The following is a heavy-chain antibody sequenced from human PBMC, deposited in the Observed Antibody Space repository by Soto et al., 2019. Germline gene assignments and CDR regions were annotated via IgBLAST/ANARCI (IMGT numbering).Heavy chain of an antibody. J-gene: IGHJ6*02. CDR1: GFTFSSYG. D-gene: IGHD2-2*01. V-gene: IGHV3-33*01. CDR2: IWYYGSNK. Sequence: QVQLVESGGGVVQPGRSLRLSCAASGFTFSSYGMHWVRQAPGKGLEWVAVIWYYGSNKYYADSVKGRFTISRDNSKNTLYLQMNSLRAEDTAVYYCARVGKVVVPAAKECGMDVWGQGTTVTVSS. CDR3: ARVGKVVVPAAKECGMDV.